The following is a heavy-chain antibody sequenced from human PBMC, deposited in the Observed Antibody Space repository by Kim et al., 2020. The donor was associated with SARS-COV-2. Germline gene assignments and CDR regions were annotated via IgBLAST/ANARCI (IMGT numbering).Heavy chain of an antibody. J-gene: IGHJ4*02. V-gene: IGHV4-31*03. Sequence: SETLSLTCTVSGGSISSGGYYWSWIRQHPGKGLEWIGYIYYSGSTYYNPSLKSRVTISVDTSNNQFSLKLSSVTAADTAVYYCAREDGSGSYIDYWGQGTLVTVSS. CDR2: IYYSGST. D-gene: IGHD3-10*01. CDR1: GGSISSGGYY. CDR3: AREDGSGSYIDY.